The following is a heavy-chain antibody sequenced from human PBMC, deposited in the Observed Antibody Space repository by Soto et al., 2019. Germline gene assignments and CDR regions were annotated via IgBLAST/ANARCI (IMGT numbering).Heavy chain of an antibody. J-gene: IGHJ4*02. CDR3: AREQQLAFDN. V-gene: IGHV3-48*01. CDR2: IGSSSTTI. Sequence: PGGSLRLSCAASGFTFSSYSFNWVRQAPGKGLEWLSYIGSSSTTIYYADSVKGRFIISRDNAKNSLYLQMNSLRPEDTAVYYCAREQQLAFDNWGQGTRGTVSS. CDR1: GFTFSSYS. D-gene: IGHD6-13*01.